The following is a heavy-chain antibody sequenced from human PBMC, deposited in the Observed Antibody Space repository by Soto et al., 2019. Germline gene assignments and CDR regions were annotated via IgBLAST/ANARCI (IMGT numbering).Heavy chain of an antibody. J-gene: IGHJ4*02. CDR3: ARGLGNYDAYLDY. D-gene: IGHD1-7*01. CDR2: TYYRSKWKN. Sequence: KQSQTLSLTCAISGDSVSSNSAAWNWIRQSPSRGLEWLGRTYYRSKWKNDYAVSVKSRITINPDTSKNHFYLQMNSVTPEDTAVYYCARGLGNYDAYLDYWGQGTLVTVSS. CDR1: GDSVSSNSAA. V-gene: IGHV6-1*01.